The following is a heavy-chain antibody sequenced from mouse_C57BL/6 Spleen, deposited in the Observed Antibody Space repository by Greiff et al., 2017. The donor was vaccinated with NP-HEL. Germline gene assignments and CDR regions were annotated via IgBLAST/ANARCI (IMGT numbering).Heavy chain of an antibody. Sequence: EVMLVESGGGLVQPKGSLKLSCAASGFSFNTYAMNWVRQAPGKGLEWVARIRSKSNNYATYYADSVKDRFTISRDDSESMLYLQMNNLKTEDTAMYYCVSSLYYGSSWAWFAYWGKGTLVTVSA. J-gene: IGHJ3*01. D-gene: IGHD1-1*01. CDR1: GFSFNTYA. V-gene: IGHV10-1*01. CDR2: IRSKSNNYAT. CDR3: VSSLYYGSSWAWFAY.